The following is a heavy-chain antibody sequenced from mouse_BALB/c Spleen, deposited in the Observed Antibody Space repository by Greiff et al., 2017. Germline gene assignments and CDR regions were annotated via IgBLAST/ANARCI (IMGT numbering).Heavy chain of an antibody. V-gene: IGHV1-67*01. CDR3: ASSMITTGYAMDY. CDR1: GYTFTDYA. J-gene: IGHJ4*01. Sequence: VQLQQSGPELVRPGVSVKISCKGSGYTFTDYAMHWVKQSHAKSLEWIGVISTYYGNTNYNQKFKGKATMTVDKSSSTAYMELARLTSEDSAIYYCASSMITTGYAMDYWGQGTSVTVSS. CDR2: ISTYYGNT. D-gene: IGHD2-4*01.